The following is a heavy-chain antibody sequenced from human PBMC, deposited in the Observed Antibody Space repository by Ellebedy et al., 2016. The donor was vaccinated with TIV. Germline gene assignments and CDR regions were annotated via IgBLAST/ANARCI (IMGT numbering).Heavy chain of an antibody. CDR2: IWYDGSNK. CDR1: GFTFSSYG. J-gene: IGHJ4*02. D-gene: IGHD6-19*01. V-gene: IGHV3-33*06. Sequence: GESLKISCAASGFTFSSYGMHWVRQAPGKGLEWVAVIWYDGSNKYYADSVKGRFTISRDNSKNTLYLQMNSLRAEDTAVYSCAKKHSRGWYGHFDYWGQGTLVTVSS. CDR3: AKKHSRGWYGHFDY.